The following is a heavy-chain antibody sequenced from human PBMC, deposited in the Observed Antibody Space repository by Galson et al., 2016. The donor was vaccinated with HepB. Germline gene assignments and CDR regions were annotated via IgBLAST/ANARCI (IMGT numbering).Heavy chain of an antibody. CDR1: GGSISSSNYY. D-gene: IGHD2/OR15-2a*01. J-gene: IGHJ5*02. CDR2: INYSGRT. V-gene: IGHV4-39*01. CDR3: AGALNPEVGTTTAAGQVPRFDP. Sequence: SETLSLTCTVSGGSISSSNYYWGWIRQPPGKGLEWIGSINYSGRTYYNPSLKSRVTISVDTSKNQFSLNLSSLTAADTALYYCAGALNPEVGTTTAAGQVPRFDPWGQGTLVTVSA.